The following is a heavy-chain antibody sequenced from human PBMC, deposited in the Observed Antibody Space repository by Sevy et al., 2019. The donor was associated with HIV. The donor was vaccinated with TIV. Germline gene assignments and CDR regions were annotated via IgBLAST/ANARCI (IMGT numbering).Heavy chain of an antibody. CDR2: IYYSGST. V-gene: IGHV4-31*03. Sequence: SETLSLTCTVSGGSISSGYYYWSWIRQHPGKGLEWIGYIYYSGSTYYNPSLKSRVTISVDTSKNQFSLKLSSVTPADTAVYYCARVPTYYYGSATYFDYWGQGTLVTVSS. D-gene: IGHD3-10*01. J-gene: IGHJ4*02. CDR3: ARVPTYYYGSATYFDY. CDR1: GGSISSGYYY.